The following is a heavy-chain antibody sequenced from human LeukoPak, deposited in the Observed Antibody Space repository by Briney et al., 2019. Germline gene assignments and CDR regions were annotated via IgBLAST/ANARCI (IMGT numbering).Heavy chain of an antibody. D-gene: IGHD2-15*01. CDR1: EYKFTDYW. J-gene: IGHJ3*02. V-gene: IGHV5-51*01. CDR3: ARRGYCSDSSCHSAAFDI. CDR2: FYPGDSDT. Sequence: GESLKISCTGSEYKFTDYWIGWVRQMPGKGLEWMGVFYPGDSDTRYNPSFQGQVTMSADKSTNTAYVQWSSLKASDSAMYYCARRGYCSDSSCHSAAFDIWGQGTMVTVSS.